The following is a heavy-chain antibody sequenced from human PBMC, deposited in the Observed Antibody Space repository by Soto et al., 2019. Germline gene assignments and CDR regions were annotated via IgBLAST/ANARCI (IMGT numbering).Heavy chain of an antibody. J-gene: IGHJ6*02. V-gene: IGHV1-46*01. Sequence: GASVKVSCKASGYTFTSYYMHWVRQAPGQGLEWMGIINPSGGSTSYAQKFQGRATMTRDTSTSTVYMELSSLRSEDTAVYYCARDRSAGTKSYGMDVWGQGTTVTVSS. CDR2: INPSGGST. CDR3: ARDRSAGTKSYGMDV. CDR1: GYTFTSYY. D-gene: IGHD1-7*01.